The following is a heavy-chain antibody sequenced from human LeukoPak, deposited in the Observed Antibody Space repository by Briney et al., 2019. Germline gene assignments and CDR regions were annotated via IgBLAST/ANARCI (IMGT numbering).Heavy chain of an antibody. CDR2: IYSDGST. J-gene: IGHJ4*02. Sequence: GGSLRLSCAASGFTFSSYAMHWVRQAPGKGLEWVSIIYSDGSTYYADSVKGRFTISRDNSKNTLYLQMNSLRAEDTAVYYCARERSGWSYTFDYWGQGTLVTVSS. CDR3: ARERSGWSYTFDY. CDR1: GFTFSSYA. V-gene: IGHV3-53*01. D-gene: IGHD6-19*01.